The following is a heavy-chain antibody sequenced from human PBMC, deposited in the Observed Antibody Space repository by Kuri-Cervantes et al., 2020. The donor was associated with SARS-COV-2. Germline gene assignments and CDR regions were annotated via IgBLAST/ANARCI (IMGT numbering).Heavy chain of an antibody. V-gene: IGHV3-7*01. Sequence: ETLSLTCAASGFTFSRYWMSWVRQAPGKGLEWVANIRQDGSQKLYVDSVKGRFTISRDNANNKMYLQMNSLRAEDTAVYYCARLGYCNSSSCNRGDYYYYYMDVWGNGSTVTVSS. CDR1: GFTFSRYW. D-gene: IGHD2-2*03. CDR3: ARLGYCNSSSCNRGDYYYYYMDV. CDR2: IRQDGSQK. J-gene: IGHJ6*03.